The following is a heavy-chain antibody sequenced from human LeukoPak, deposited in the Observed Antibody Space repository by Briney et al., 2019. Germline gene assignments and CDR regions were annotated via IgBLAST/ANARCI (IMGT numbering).Heavy chain of an antibody. J-gene: IGHJ4*02. CDR3: ARLSGYHWESFYDY. Sequence: GGSLRLSCAASGFTFGSYAMSWVRQAPGKGLEWVSAISGSGGSTYYADSVKGRFTISRDNSKNTLYLQMNSLRAEDTAVYYCARLSGYHWESFYDYWGQGTLVTVSS. V-gene: IGHV3-23*01. CDR1: GFTFGSYA. CDR2: ISGSGGST. D-gene: IGHD5-12*01.